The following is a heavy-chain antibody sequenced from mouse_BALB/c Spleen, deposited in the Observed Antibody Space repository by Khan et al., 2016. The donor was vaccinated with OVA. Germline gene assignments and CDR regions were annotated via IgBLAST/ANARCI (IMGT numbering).Heavy chain of an antibody. J-gene: IGHJ3*01. CDR2: INPSNGYT. Sequence: QVHVKQSGAELARPGASVKMSCKASGYTFTTYTMHWVKQRPGQGLEWIGYINPSNGYTNYNQKFKDKSTLTADKSSSTAYMQLSSLTSDYSSVYYFAREGAYYRSDGWFSYWGQGTLVTVSA. V-gene: IGHV1-4*01. CDR3: AREGAYYRSDGWFSY. CDR1: GYTFTTYT. D-gene: IGHD2-14*01.